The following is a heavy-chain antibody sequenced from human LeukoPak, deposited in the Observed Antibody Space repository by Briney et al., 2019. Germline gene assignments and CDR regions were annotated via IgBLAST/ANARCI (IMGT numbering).Heavy chain of an antibody. CDR3: TEYSSDF. V-gene: IGHV3-15*01. CDR1: GFSFSNAW. Sequence: GGSLRLSCAASGFSFSNAWMNWVRQAPGKGLEWVGRIRSKTDGGTIEYEAPGKGRFTISRDDSKNTLYLQMNSLKTEDTAVYYCTEYSSDFWGQGTLVTVSS. D-gene: IGHD3-10*01. CDR2: IRSKTDGGTI. J-gene: IGHJ4*02.